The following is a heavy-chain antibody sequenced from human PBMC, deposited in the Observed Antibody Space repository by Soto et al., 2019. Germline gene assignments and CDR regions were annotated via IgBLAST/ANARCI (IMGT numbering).Heavy chain of an antibody. J-gene: IGHJ6*03. D-gene: IGHD1-7*01. CDR2: TYYRSRWYN. CDR3: AGTTSHQWYYMDV. CDR1: GDSVSSHSAA. V-gene: IGHV6-1*01. Sequence: SQTLSLTCAISGDSVSSHSAAWSWIRLSPSRGLEWLARTYYRSRWYNDYAVSVRSRITVNPDTSKNQFSLQLTSVTPEDTAVYYCAGTTSHQWYYMDVWGKGTTVTVSS.